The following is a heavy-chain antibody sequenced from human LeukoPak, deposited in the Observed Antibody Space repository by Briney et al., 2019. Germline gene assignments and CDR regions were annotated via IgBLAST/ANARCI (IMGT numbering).Heavy chain of an antibody. J-gene: IGHJ4*02. Sequence: SETLSLTCTVSGGSISSYYWSWIRQPPGRGLEWIGYIYYSGSTNYNPSLKSRVTISVDTSKNQFSLKLSSVTAADTAVYYCARQNGYHAGLGYWGQGTLVTVSS. V-gene: IGHV4-59*08. CDR1: GGSISSYY. CDR3: ARQNGYHAGLGY. CDR2: IYYSGST. D-gene: IGHD5-24*01.